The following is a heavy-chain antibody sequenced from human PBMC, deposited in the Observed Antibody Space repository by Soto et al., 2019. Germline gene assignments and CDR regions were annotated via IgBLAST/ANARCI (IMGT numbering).Heavy chain of an antibody. V-gene: IGHV3-23*01. J-gene: IGHJ4*02. CDR1: GFSFSSYA. D-gene: IGHD3-10*01. CDR3: AKAAAYHGSASYFPFDD. CDR2: ISGSGANT. Sequence: EVHLLESGGGLVQPGGSLRLSCAASGFSFSSYAMSWVRQAPGKGLEWASSISGSGANTYYVDSVKGRFTVSRDNSKNTLYLQMSSLRGEDTAVYKCAKAAAYHGSASYFPFDDWGLGTRVTVSS.